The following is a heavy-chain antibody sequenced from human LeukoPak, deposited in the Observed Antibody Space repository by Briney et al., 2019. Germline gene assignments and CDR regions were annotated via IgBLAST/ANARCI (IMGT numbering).Heavy chain of an antibody. Sequence: GASVKVSCKASGYTFTGYYMHWVRQAPGQGLEWMGWINPNSGGTNYAQKFQGRVTMTRDTSISTAYMELSRLRSDDTAVYYCARDLIAAGTYAFDIWGQGTMVTVSS. CDR1: GYTFTGYY. J-gene: IGHJ3*02. CDR3: ARDLIAAGTYAFDI. CDR2: INPNSGGT. D-gene: IGHD6-19*01. V-gene: IGHV1-2*02.